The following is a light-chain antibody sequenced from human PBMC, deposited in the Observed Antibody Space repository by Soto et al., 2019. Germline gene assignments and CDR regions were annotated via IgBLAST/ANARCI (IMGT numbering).Light chain of an antibody. J-gene: IGLJ3*02. CDR1: SSDIGTSTY. Sequence: QSALSQPPSASGSPGQSVTISCTGTSSDIGTSTYVSWYQQHPGRAPNLILYEVTKRPSGVPNRFSGSKSGNPASLTVSGLLADDEADYYGPSYAGNRIWLFGGGTKVTVL. CDR3: PSYAGNRIWL. V-gene: IGLV2-8*01. CDR2: EVT.